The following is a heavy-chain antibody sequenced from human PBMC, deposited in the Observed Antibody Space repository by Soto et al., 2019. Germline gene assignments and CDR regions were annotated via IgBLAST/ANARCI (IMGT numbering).Heavy chain of an antibody. CDR2: MNPNSGNT. D-gene: IGHD6-6*01. Sequence: GASAKVSCKASGYTFTCYDINWVRQDTGQGLEWMGWMNPNSGNTGYAQKFQGRVTMTRNTSISTAYMELSSLRSEDTAVYYCACSSLVEDYYMDVWGKGTTVTVSS. CDR1: GYTFTCYD. J-gene: IGHJ6*03. CDR3: ACSSLVEDYYMDV. V-gene: IGHV1-8*01.